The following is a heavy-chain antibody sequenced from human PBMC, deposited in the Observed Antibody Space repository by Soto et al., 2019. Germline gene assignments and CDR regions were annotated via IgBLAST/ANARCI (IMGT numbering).Heavy chain of an antibody. J-gene: IGHJ4*02. CDR3: ARSVGATFLDF. V-gene: IGHV4-59*01. D-gene: IGHD1-26*01. CDR1: GGSISNYY. Sequence: SETLSLTCTVSGGSISNYYWSWIRQPPGKGLEWIGYVYYSGSTTYNPSLKSRVTISVDTSKNLFSLKLSSVTAADTAVYYCARSVGATFLDFWGQGTLVTVSS. CDR2: VYYSGST.